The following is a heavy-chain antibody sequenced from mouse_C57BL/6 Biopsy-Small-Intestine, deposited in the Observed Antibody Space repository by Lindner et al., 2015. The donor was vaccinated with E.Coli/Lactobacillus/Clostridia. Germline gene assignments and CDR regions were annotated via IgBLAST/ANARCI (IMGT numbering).Heavy chain of an antibody. Sequence: SVKVSCKASGYIFSNYYMHWVRQAPGQGLEWMGVVNPNGGTTRYAQKFRGRVTMTRDTSTGTVYMELSSLRSDDTAVYYCARDMNYYYYISGDETDAFDIWGQGTMVTVSP. CDR3: ARDMNYYYYISGDETDAFDI. D-gene: IGHD1-1*02. J-gene: IGHJ3*01. V-gene: IGHV1S14*01. CDR1: GYIFSNYY. CDR2: VNPNGGTT.